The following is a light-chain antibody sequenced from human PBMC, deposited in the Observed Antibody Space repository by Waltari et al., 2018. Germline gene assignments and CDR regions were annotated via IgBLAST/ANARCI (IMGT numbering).Light chain of an antibody. CDR1: SSNIGNNY. CDR2: ENP. J-gene: IGLJ7*01. V-gene: IGLV1-51*02. CDR3: GTWDSSLSGAV. Sequence: QSVLTQPPSVSAAPGQRVTISCSGGSSNIGNNYVSWYRQIPGTAPKLLIYENPVLPSGMPGRFSGSKSGTSATLDITGLEAGDEADYYCGTWDSSLSGAVFGGCTHLTVL.